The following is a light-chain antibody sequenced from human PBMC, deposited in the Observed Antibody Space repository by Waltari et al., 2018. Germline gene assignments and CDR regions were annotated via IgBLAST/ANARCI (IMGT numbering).Light chain of an antibody. CDR2: EVT. CDR1: SANIGTYAL. V-gene: IGLV2-23*02. Sequence: QSALTQPASVSGSPGQSITMSCTGTSANIGTYALVSWYQQHPGKVPTLILYEVTQRPAESSDRFSGSKSGNTASLTIAGLLPEDEADYYCSSYTSDATHVLFGGGTKLTVL. J-gene: IGLJ2*01. CDR3: SSYTSDATHVL.